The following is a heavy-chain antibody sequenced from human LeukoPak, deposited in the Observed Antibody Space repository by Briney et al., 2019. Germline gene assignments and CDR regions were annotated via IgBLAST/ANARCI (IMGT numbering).Heavy chain of an antibody. CDR2: ISGSGGST. CDR1: GFTFSSYA. J-gene: IGHJ4*02. D-gene: IGHD2-2*01. V-gene: IGHV3-23*01. CDR3: AKGPYAGVYYFDY. Sequence: GGSLRLSCAASGFTFSSYAMSWVRQAPGKGLEWVSAISGSGGSTYYADSVKGRFTIPRDNSKNTLYLQMNSLRAEDTAVYYCAKGPYAGVYYFDYWGQGTLVTVSS.